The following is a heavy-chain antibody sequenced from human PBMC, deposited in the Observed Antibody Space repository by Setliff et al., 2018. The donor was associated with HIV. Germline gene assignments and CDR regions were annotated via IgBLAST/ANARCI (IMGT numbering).Heavy chain of an antibody. D-gene: IGHD2-21*01. V-gene: IGHV3-30*07. J-gene: IGHJ6*03. CDR2: ITYDGSRE. Sequence: LRLSCVASGFTFRTFAMHWVRQAPGKGLEWVSVITYDGSREYYADSVEGRFTISRDNSKNTLYLQMNSLRAEDTAVYYCARAIAPPSYYYYYYMDVWGKGTTVTVSS. CDR3: ARAIAPPSYYYYYYMDV. CDR1: GFTFRTFA.